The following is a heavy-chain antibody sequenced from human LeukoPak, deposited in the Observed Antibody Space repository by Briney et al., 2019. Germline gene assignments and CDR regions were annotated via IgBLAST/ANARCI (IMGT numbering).Heavy chain of an antibody. CDR2: ISDEGSNK. V-gene: IGHV3-30*18. CDR1: GFTFSTYS. D-gene: IGHD3-22*01. J-gene: IGHJ4*02. CDR3: AKAGSSSGYYSRFDY. Sequence: GGSLSLSCAASGFTFSTYSMKWVRQAPGKGLEWVAVISDEGSNKYYTDSVKGRFTISRDNSKNTLYLQINSLRTEDTAVYYCAKAGSSSGYYSRFDYWGQGTLVTVSS.